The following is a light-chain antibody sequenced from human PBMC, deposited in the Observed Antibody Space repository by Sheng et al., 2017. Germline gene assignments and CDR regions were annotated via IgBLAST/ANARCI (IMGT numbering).Light chain of an antibody. J-gene: IGLJ3*02. Sequence: QSALTQAASVSGSPGQSITISCTGTSSDVGRYDYVSWYQQHPGKAPKLMIYDVTNRPSGVPDRFSGSKSGTSASLAVSGLQSEDEATYYCSVWDDNMSGPVFGGGTKLTVL. CDR2: DVT. CDR3: SVWDDNMSGPV. CDR1: SSDVGRYDY. V-gene: IGLV2-14*03.